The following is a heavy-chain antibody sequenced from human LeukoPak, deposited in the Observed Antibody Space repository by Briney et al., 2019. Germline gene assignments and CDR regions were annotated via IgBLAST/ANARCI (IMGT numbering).Heavy chain of an antibody. V-gene: IGHV3-74*01. CDR1: GFTFSSYA. D-gene: IGHD2-15*01. Sequence: PGGSLRLSCAASGFTFSSYAMSWVRQAPGKGLEWVSRINTDGSGTSYADSVKGRFTISRDNTKNTLFLQMNSLRVEDTAVYYCARDPPSGISMDQWGQGTLVTVSS. CDR2: INTDGSGT. J-gene: IGHJ4*02. CDR3: ARDPPSGISMDQ.